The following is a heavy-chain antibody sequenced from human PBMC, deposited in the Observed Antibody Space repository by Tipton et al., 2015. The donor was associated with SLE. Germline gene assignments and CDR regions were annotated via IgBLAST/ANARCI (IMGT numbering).Heavy chain of an antibody. J-gene: IGHJ4*02. D-gene: IGHD2-2*01. Sequence: TLSLTCSVSDDSISSYYWSWIRQPPGKGLEWIGYIYYSGSTDYSPSLKSRVSISIDTSKNQFSLKLGSVTAADTAVYYCARHNRFCTKTSCSYYFDSWGQGALVTVSS. V-gene: IGHV4-59*08. CDR1: DDSISSYY. CDR3: ARHNRFCTKTSCSYYFDS. CDR2: IYYSGST.